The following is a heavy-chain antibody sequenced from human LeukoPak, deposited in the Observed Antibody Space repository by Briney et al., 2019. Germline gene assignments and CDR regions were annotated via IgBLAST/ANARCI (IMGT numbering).Heavy chain of an antibody. CDR3: ASDWLRDAFDI. D-gene: IGHD3-9*01. Sequence: GGSLRLSCAASGFTFSSYSMNWVRQAPGKGLEWVSSISSSSSYIYYADSVKGRFTISRDDAKNSLYLQMNSLRAEDTAVYYCASDWLRDAFDIWGQGTMVTVSS. V-gene: IGHV3-21*01. CDR1: GFTFSSYS. J-gene: IGHJ3*02. CDR2: ISSSSSYI.